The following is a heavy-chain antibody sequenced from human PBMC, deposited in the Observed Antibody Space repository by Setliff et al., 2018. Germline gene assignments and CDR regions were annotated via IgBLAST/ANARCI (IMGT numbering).Heavy chain of an antibody. CDR3: ARTPFGGVRRTEYMDV. CDR1: GGSISSHY. CDR2: IYYSGST. Sequence: SETLSLTCTVSGGSISSHYWSWIRQPPGKGLEWIGYIYYSGSTNYNPSLKSRVTISVDTSKNQFSLKLSSVTAADTAVYYCARTPFGGVRRTEYMDVWGKGTTVTVSS. V-gene: IGHV4-59*08. D-gene: IGHD3-16*01. J-gene: IGHJ6*03.